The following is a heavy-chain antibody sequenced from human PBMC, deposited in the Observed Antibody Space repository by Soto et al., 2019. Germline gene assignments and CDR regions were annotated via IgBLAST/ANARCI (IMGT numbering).Heavy chain of an antibody. CDR1: GFSFSSYA. CDR3: ARRSSGWYFDY. J-gene: IGHJ4*02. D-gene: IGHD6-19*01. CDR2: ISGSGDST. Sequence: EVQLLESGGCLVQPGGSLRLSCAASGFSFSSYAMNWVRQAPGKGLEWVSVISGSGDSTYYADSVKGRFTISRDNSKNTLYLQMISLRAEDTAVYYCARRSSGWYFDYWGQGTLVIVSS. V-gene: IGHV3-23*01.